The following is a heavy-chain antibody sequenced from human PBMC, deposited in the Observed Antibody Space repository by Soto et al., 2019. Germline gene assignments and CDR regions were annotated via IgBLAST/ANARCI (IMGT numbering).Heavy chain of an antibody. CDR2: ISGSGGNT. D-gene: IGHD5-18*01. J-gene: IGHJ4*02. CDR1: GFTFSSYA. Sequence: EVQLLESGGDLLQPGGSLRLSCAASGFTFSSYAMNWVRQTPGKGLQWVSAISGSGGNTYYADSVKGRFTISRYNSKNTLYRQMNGLTVADTPMYDCAKEPTAVDPRDLFGGNPPADYWGQGTLVTVSS. CDR3: AKEPTAVDPRDLFGGNPPADY. V-gene: IGHV3-23*01.